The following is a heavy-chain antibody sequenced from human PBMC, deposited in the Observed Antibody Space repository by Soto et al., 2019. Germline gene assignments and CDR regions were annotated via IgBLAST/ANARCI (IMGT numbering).Heavy chain of an antibody. Sequence: QVQLVECGGGLVKPGGSLRLSCAASGFTFSDYCMRWIRQAPGKGLEWDSDISSTGSNIYYADSVKGRFTICRDNAKNSLYLKMNSLRAEDTAVYYCAREIGYSYGPFDYWGQGTLVTVSS. CDR2: ISSTGSNI. J-gene: IGHJ4*02. D-gene: IGHD5-18*01. CDR3: AREIGYSYGPFDY. V-gene: IGHV3-11*01. CDR1: GFTFSDYC.